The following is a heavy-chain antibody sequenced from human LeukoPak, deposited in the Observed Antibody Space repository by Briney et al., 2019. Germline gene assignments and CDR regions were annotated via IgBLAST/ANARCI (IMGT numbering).Heavy chain of an antibody. CDR1: GFTVSSNY. D-gene: IGHD4-17*01. Sequence: GGSLRLSCAASGFTVSSNYMSWVRQAPGKGLEWVSVIYSGGTTYYADSVKGRFTISRDNSKNTLYLRMNSLRAEDTAVYYCARDRRYGDYPFFDYWGQGTLVTVSS. CDR2: IYSGGTT. CDR3: ARDRRYGDYPFFDY. V-gene: IGHV3-53*01. J-gene: IGHJ4*02.